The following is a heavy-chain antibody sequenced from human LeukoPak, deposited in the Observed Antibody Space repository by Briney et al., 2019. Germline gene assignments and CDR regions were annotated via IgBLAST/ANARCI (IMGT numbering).Heavy chain of an antibody. CDR3: AAHARYSYGVPYYFDY. D-gene: IGHD5-18*01. V-gene: IGHV3-23*01. CDR1: GFTFSSYA. Sequence: GGSLRLSCAASGFTFSSYAMSWVRQAPGKGLEWVSAISGSGGSTYYADSVKGRFTISRDNSKNTLYLQMNSLGAEDTAVYYCAAHARYSYGVPYYFDYWGQGTLVTVSS. CDR2: ISGSGGST. J-gene: IGHJ4*02.